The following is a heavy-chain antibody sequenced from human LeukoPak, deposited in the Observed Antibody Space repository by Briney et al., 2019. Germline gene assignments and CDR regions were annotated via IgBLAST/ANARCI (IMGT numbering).Heavy chain of an antibody. CDR3: ARSVVVTAYDAFDI. Sequence: TLSLTCAVYGGSFSGYYWSWIRQPPGKALEWLARIDWDDDKYYSTSLKTRLTISKDTSKNQVVLTMTNMDPVDTATYYCARSVVVTAYDAFDIWGQGTMVTVSS. D-gene: IGHD2-21*02. J-gene: IGHJ3*02. V-gene: IGHV2-70*11. CDR1: GGSFSGYY. CDR2: IDWDDDK.